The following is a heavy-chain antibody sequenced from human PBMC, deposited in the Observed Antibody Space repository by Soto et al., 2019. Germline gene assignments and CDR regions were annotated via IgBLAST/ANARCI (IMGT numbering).Heavy chain of an antibody. CDR2: ISAYNGNA. D-gene: IGHD6-6*01. CDR1: GYTFTSYG. Sequence: ASVKVSCKASGYTFTSYGISWVRQAPGQGLEWMGWISAYNGNANYAQKLQGRVTMTTDTSTSTAYMELRSLRSDDTAVYYCARERSSSSSSAVDYWGQGTLVTVSS. V-gene: IGHV1-18*04. J-gene: IGHJ4*02. CDR3: ARERSSSSSSAVDY.